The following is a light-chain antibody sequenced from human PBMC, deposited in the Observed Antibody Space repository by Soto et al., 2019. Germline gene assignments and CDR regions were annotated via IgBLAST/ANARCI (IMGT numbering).Light chain of an antibody. CDR3: QQRSNSLG. CDR1: QSVSSY. Sequence: FTHSPSTLSLSPGERATLSCRASQSVSSYLAWYQQKPGQAPRLLIYDASNRATGIPARFSGSGSGTDFTLTISSLETEDFAVYYCQQRSNSLGFGGGTKV. V-gene: IGKV3-11*01. CDR2: DAS. J-gene: IGKJ4*01.